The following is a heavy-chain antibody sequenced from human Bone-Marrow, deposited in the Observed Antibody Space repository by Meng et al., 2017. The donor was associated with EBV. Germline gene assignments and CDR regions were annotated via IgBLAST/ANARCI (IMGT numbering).Heavy chain of an antibody. J-gene: IGHJ4*02. CDR1: GFTFSSYS. V-gene: IGHV3-21*01. D-gene: IGHD2-21*01. Sequence: EVQLVESGGGLVKPGGSLRLSCAASGFTFSSYSMNWVRQAPGKGLEWVSSISSSSSYIYYADSVKGRFTISRDNAKNSLYLQMNSLRAEDTAVYYCARADIRTCGGDCHGWGDFDYWGQGTLVTVSS. CDR3: ARADIRTCGGDCHGWGDFDY. CDR2: ISSSSSYI.